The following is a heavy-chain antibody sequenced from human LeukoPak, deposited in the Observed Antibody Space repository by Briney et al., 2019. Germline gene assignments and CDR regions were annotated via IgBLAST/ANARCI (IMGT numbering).Heavy chain of an antibody. CDR3: ARGGILGYCSSTSCYTFDP. V-gene: IGHV4-31*03. CDR2: IYYSGST. CDR1: GGSISSGGYY. Sequence: SQTLSLTCTVSGGSISSGGYYWSWIRQHPGKGLEWVGYIYYSGSTYYNPSLKSRVTISVDTSKTQFSLKLSSVTAADTAVYYCARGGILGYCSSTSCYTFDPWGQGTLVTVSS. D-gene: IGHD2-2*02. J-gene: IGHJ5*02.